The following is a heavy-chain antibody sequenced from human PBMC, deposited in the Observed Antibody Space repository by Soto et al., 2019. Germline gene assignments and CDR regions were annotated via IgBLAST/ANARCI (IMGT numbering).Heavy chain of an antibody. V-gene: IGHV1-18*01. CDR2: ITTDKGKT. CDR3: ARDPSRGSDWARYLDL. J-gene: IGHJ2*01. CDR1: GYTFTSYG. Sequence: ASVKVSCKTSGYTFTSYGISWVRQAPGQGLEWMGWITTDKGKTTYAQKFQGRVTMTTDTSTSTAYMELRSLRSDGTAVYYCARDPSRGSDWARYLDLWGRGTLVTVSS. D-gene: IGHD1-26*01.